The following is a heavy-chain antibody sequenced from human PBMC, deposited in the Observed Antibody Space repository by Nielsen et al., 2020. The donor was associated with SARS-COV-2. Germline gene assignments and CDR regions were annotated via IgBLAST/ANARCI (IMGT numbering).Heavy chain of an antibody. V-gene: IGHV1-58*01. CDR2: IVVGSDNT. Sequence: SVKVSCKASGFTLSNSAVQWVRQTRGQRLEWKGWIVVGSDNTQYAQKFQERVTITRDLSTNAAFMELSSLTSDDTAVYYCAADCSGGACYFDNWFDPWGQGTLVTVSS. J-gene: IGHJ5*02. CDR1: GFTLSNSA. CDR3: AADCSGGACYFDNWFDP. D-gene: IGHD2-21*02.